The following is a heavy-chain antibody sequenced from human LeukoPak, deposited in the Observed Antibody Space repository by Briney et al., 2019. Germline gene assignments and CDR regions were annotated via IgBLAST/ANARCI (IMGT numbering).Heavy chain of an antibody. CDR2: ISSSGSTI. D-gene: IGHD3-10*01. J-gene: IGHJ4*02. CDR3: ARQSRGVSKNFDY. V-gene: IGHV3-48*03. Sequence: GGSLRLSCAASGFTFSSYEMNWVRQAPGKGLEWVSYISSSGSTISYADSVKGRFTISRDNAKNSLYLQMNSLRAEDTAVYYCARQSRGVSKNFDYWGQGTLVTVSS. CDR1: GFTFSSYE.